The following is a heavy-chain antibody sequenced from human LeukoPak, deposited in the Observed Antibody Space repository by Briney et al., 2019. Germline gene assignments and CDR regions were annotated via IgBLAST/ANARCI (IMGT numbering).Heavy chain of an antibody. CDR3: ARRNWNYYIDY. D-gene: IGHD1-7*01. CDR1: GFTVSSNY. J-gene: IGHJ4*02. V-gene: IGHV3-53*01. CDR2: IYSGGST. Sequence: PGGSLRLSCAASGFTVSSNYMSWVRQAPGKGLEWVSVIYSGGSTYYADSVKGRFTISRDNSKNTLYLQMNSLRAEDTAVYYCARRNWNYYIDYWGQGTLVTVSS.